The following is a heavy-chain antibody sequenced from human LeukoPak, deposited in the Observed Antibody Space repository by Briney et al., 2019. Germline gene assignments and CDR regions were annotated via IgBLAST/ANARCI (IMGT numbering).Heavy chain of an antibody. D-gene: IGHD6-19*01. CDR3: AAESVAGTGGWFDP. Sequence: GSSVKVSCKASGGTFSSYAISWVRQAPGQGLEWMGGIIPIFGTANYAQKFQGRVTITTDESTSTAYMELSSLRSEDTAVYYCAAESVAGTGGWFDPWGQGTLVTVSS. V-gene: IGHV1-69*05. J-gene: IGHJ5*02. CDR2: IIPIFGTA. CDR1: GGTFSSYA.